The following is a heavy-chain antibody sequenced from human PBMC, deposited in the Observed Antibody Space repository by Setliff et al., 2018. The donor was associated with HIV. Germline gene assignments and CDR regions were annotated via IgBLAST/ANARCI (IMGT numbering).Heavy chain of an antibody. D-gene: IGHD1-26*01. CDR2: IYHGGYT. Sequence: SETLSLTCAVSGGSISTNYWWSWVRQPPGKGLEWIGEIYHGGYTNYNPSLKSRATISVDKSKNHFSLKLTSVTAADTAVYYWAREGEILAGATAAYFDNWGQGTLVTVSS. V-gene: IGHV4-4*02. J-gene: IGHJ4*02. CDR3: AREGEILAGATAAYFDN. CDR1: GGSISTNYW.